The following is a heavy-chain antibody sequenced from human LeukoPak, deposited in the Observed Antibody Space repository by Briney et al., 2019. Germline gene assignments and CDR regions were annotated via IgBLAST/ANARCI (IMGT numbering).Heavy chain of an antibody. V-gene: IGHV3-64D*06. CDR3: VPKGTEGY. J-gene: IGHJ4*02. CDR2: ISPTGGST. Sequence: GGSLRLSCSASGFAFSGYAMHWVRQAPGKGLQFVSAISPTGGSTYYADSVKGRFSISRDNSKNTLYLQMSSLRPEDTAVYYCVPKGTEGYWGQGTLVTVSS. CDR1: GFAFSGYA.